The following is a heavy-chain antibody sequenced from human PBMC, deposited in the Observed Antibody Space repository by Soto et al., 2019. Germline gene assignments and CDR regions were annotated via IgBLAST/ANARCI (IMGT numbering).Heavy chain of an antibody. J-gene: IGHJ5*02. CDR3: ARDLGSGGSSTGWFDP. Sequence: QVQLVQSGAEVKKPGASVKVSCKASGYTFTSYAMHWVRQAPGQRLEWMGWINAGNGNTKYSQKFQGRVTITRDTSASTAYMELGSLRSEDTAVYYCARDLGSGGSSTGWFDPWGQGTLVTVSS. CDR1: GYTFTSYA. D-gene: IGHD2-15*01. CDR2: INAGNGNT. V-gene: IGHV1-3*01.